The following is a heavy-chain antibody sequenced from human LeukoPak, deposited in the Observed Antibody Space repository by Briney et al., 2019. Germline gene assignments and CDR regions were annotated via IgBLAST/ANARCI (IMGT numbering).Heavy chain of an antibody. V-gene: IGHV1-18*01. J-gene: IGHJ6*02. Sequence: ASVKVSCKAAGYSISDSHMHWVRQAPGQGLEWMGWISAYNGNTNYAQKLQGRVTMTTDTSTSTAYMELRSLRSDDTAVYYCARDRSQEYYYYGMDVWGQGTTVTVSS. CDR3: ARDRSQEYYYYGMDV. CDR1: GYSISDSH. CDR2: ISAYNGNT.